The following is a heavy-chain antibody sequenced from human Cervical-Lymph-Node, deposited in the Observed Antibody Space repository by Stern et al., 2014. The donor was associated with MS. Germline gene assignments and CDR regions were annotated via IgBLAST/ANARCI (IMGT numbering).Heavy chain of an antibody. Sequence: QVQLQESGPGLVRPSQTLSLTCTISGASISSTSHYWSWIRQPAGKGLEWIGRIFASGSTNYNPSLKSRVGMSEDTSRNQVALMLFSGTAADTAVYYCARGFGDPDFDYWGQGTLVTVSS. CDR3: ARGFGDPDFDY. J-gene: IGHJ4*02. CDR1: GASISSTSHY. D-gene: IGHD4-17*01. CDR2: IFASGST. V-gene: IGHV4-61*02.